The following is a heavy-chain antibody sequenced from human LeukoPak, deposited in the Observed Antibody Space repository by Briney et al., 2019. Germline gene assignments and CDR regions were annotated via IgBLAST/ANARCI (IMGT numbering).Heavy chain of an antibody. CDR3: ARVGSGRIVAAGILDP. CDR1: GFTFDDYA. J-gene: IGHJ5*02. V-gene: IGHV3-33*08. Sequence: GGSLRLSCAASGFTFDDYAMHWVRQAPGKGLEWVAVIWFDGSEKYYADSVKGRFTISRDNSKNTLYLQMNSLRAEDTAVYYCARVGSGRIVAAGILDPWGQGALVTVSS. D-gene: IGHD6-13*01. CDR2: IWFDGSEK.